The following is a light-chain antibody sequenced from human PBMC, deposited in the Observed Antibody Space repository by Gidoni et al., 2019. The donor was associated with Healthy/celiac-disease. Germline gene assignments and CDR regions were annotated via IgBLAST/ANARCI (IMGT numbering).Light chain of an antibody. J-gene: IGLJ2*01. V-gene: IGLV3-9*01. Sequence: SYELTQPLSGSGALGQTARIPCGGNNIGSKKVPWYQQKPGQAPVLVIYMDSTRPSGTPARFSGSNSGTTATLTISRAQAGDEADYSCQVWDSSTVVFGGGTKLPVL. CDR2: MDS. CDR1: NIGSKK. CDR3: QVWDSSTVV.